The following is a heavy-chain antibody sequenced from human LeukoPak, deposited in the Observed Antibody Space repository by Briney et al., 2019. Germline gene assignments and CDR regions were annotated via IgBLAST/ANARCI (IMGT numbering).Heavy chain of an antibody. V-gene: IGHV3-30*03. CDR3: ARDHAGSGRAFDY. D-gene: IGHD2-15*01. CDR1: GFTFSSYG. J-gene: IGHJ4*02. CDR2: VSSDGSIK. Sequence: GGSLRLSCAASGFTFSSYGIHWVRQAPGKGLEWVAVVSSDGSIKYYADSVKGRFTLSRDTSKNTVYLQMNSLGAEDTAFYYCARDHAGSGRAFDYWGQGTLVTVSS.